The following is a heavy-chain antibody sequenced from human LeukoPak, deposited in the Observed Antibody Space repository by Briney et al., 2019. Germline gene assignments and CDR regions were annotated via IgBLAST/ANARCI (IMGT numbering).Heavy chain of an antibody. V-gene: IGHV3-30*18. CDR3: AKSMGYYDAFDI. D-gene: IGHD2-15*01. CDR1: GFTFSSYG. CDR2: ISYDGSNK. J-gene: IGHJ3*02. Sequence: GGSLRLSCAASGFTFSSYGMHWVRQAPGKGLEWVAVISYDGSNKYYADSVKGRFTIPRDNSKNTLYLQMNSLRAEDTAVYYCAKSMGYYDAFDIWGQGTMVTVSS.